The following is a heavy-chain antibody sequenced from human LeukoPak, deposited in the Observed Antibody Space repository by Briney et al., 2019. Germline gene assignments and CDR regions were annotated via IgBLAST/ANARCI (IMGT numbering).Heavy chain of an antibody. CDR3: TTDLSELDDSGYYAKYFHH. Sequence: GGSLRLSCAASGFTFSKVWMSWVRQAPGKGLEWVGRIKSITHGGTIDYAEPVKGRFTISRDDSKDTLFLQMNSLKTEDTAVYYCTTDLSELDDSGYYAKYFHHWGQGTLVSVSS. V-gene: IGHV3-15*01. D-gene: IGHD3-22*01. J-gene: IGHJ1*01. CDR2: IKSITHGGTI. CDR1: GFTFSKVW.